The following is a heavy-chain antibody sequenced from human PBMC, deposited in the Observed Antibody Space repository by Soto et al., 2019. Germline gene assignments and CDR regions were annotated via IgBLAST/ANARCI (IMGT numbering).Heavy chain of an antibody. CDR2: IDPSDSYT. J-gene: IGHJ5*02. Sequence: PGESLKISCKGSGYSFTDYWISWVRQMPGKGLEWMGRIDPSDSYTNYSPSFQGHVTILVDESIKTAYVQWSSVKASDTAMYYCARQKKSATIGWFDPWGQGTLVTVSS. CDR1: GYSFTDYW. D-gene: IGHD1-26*01. V-gene: IGHV5-10-1*01. CDR3: ARQKKSATIGWFDP.